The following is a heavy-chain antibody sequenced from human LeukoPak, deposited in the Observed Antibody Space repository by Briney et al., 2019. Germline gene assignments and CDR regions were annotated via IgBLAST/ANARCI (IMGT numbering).Heavy chain of an antibody. CDR2: INPSGGST. D-gene: IGHD3-22*01. V-gene: IGHV1-46*01. Sequence: SVKVSCKASGYTFTSYYMHWVRQAPGQGLEWMGIINPSGGSTSNAQKFQGRVTMTRDTSTSTVYMELSSLRSEDTAVYYCARNYYDSSGYLGWDALYYYYYGMDVWGQGTTVTVSS. CDR3: ARNYYDSSGYLGWDALYYYYYGMDV. J-gene: IGHJ6*02. CDR1: GYTFTSYY.